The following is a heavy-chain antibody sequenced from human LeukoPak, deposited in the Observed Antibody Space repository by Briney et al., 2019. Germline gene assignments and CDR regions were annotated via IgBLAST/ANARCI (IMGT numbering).Heavy chain of an antibody. V-gene: IGHV4-59*01. CDR1: GGSISSYY. CDR2: IYYSGST. CDR3: ARSSHGSGPSGD. Sequence: SETLSLTCTVSGGSISSYYWSWIRQPPGKGLERIGYIYYSGSTNYNPSLKSRVTISVDTSKNQFSLKLSSVTAADTAVYYCARSSHGSGPSGDWGQGTLVTVSS. J-gene: IGHJ4*02. D-gene: IGHD3-10*01.